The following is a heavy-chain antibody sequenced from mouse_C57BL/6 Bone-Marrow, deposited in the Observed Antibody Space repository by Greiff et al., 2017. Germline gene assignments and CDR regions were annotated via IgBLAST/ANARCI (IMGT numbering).Heavy chain of an antibody. CDR1: GYTFTDYY. CDR2: INPNNGGT. Sequence: EVQLQQSGPELVKPGASVQISCKASGYTFTDYYMNWVKQSHGKSLEWIGDINPNNGGTSYNQKFKGKATLTVDKSSSTAYMELRSLTSEDSAVYYCAGDYYGSSFTGDYWGQGTTLTVSS. V-gene: IGHV1-26*01. D-gene: IGHD1-1*01. J-gene: IGHJ2*01. CDR3: AGDYYGSSFTGDY.